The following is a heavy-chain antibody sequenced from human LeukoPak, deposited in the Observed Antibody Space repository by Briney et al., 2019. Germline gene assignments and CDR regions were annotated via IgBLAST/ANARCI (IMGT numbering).Heavy chain of an antibody. CDR3: ARRDLCSGGSCHTVGAFDI. V-gene: IGHV4-39*07. D-gene: IGHD2-15*01. CDR2: IYYSGST. CDR1: GGSISSSSYY. Sequence: SETLSLTCTVSGGSISSSSYYWGWIRQPPGKGLEWIGSIYYSGSTYYNPSLKSRVTISVDTSKNQFSLKLSSVTAADTAVYYCARRDLCSGGSCHTVGAFDIWGQGTMVTVSS. J-gene: IGHJ3*02.